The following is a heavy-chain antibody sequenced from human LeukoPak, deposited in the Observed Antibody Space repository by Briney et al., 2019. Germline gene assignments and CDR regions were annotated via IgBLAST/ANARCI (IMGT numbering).Heavy chain of an antibody. CDR2: IYPGDSDT. J-gene: IGHJ4*02. CDR3: ARHPPEDTAMATADY. Sequence: GESLKISCKGSGYSFTSYWMGWVRQMPGKGLEWMGIIYPGDSDTRYSPSFQGQVTISADKSISTAYLQWSSLKASDTAMYYFARHPPEDTAMATADYWGQGTLVTVSS. D-gene: IGHD5-18*01. CDR1: GYSFTSYW. V-gene: IGHV5-51*01.